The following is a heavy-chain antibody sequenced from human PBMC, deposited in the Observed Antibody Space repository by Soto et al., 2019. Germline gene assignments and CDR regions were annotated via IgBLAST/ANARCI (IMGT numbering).Heavy chain of an antibody. D-gene: IGHD3-22*01. CDR2: TSFSGYT. V-gene: IGHV4-30-4*01. CDR3: VRGGNPYHYATSGPGTFDK. CDR1: GDSVSGGDSY. Sequence: QVQLQESGPGLVKPSQTLSLTFTVSGDSVSGGDSYWSWIRQPPGQALVRIGYTSFSGYTSYTPSLKSRITISVDMSKSQFALRLTSVTAADTAIYYCVRGGNPYHYATSGPGTFDKWGQGTLVSVSS. J-gene: IGHJ4*02.